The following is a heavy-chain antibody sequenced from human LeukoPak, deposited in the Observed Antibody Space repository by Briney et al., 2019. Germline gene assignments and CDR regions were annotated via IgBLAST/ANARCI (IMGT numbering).Heavy chain of an antibody. J-gene: IGHJ6*02. CDR3: ARTLVCGGICYGDYYYYGMDV. V-gene: IGHV1-2*02. CDR1: GYTFTSYG. D-gene: IGHD2-15*01. CDR2: INPNSGGT. Sequence: GASVKVSCKASGYTFTSYGISWVRQAPGQGLEWMGWINPNSGGTNYAQKFQGRVTMTRDTSISTAYMELSRLRSDDTAVYYCARTLVCGGICYGDYYYYGMDVWGQGTTVTVSS.